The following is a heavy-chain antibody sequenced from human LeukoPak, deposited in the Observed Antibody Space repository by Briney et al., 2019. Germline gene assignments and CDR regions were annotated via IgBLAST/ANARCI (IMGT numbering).Heavy chain of an antibody. Sequence: PGGSLRLSCAASGFSVRSNFMSWVRQAPGKGLEWVSVIYSGGTTYYADSVKGRFTISRDNSKNTLSLQMNNLRDEDTAVYYCARDGYGNNYMDVWGKGTTVTVSS. J-gene: IGHJ6*03. CDR2: IYSGGTT. D-gene: IGHD1/OR15-1a*01. CDR1: GFSVRSNF. V-gene: IGHV3-53*01. CDR3: ARDGYGNNYMDV.